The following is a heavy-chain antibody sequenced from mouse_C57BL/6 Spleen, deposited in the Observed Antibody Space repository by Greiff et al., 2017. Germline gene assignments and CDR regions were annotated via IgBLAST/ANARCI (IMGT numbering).Heavy chain of an antibody. V-gene: IGHV1-50*01. D-gene: IGHD2-4*01. CDR1: GYTFTSYW. CDR2: IDPSDSYT. CDR3: ARWEGLRAWFAY. J-gene: IGHJ3*01. Sequence: VQLQQPGAELVKPGASVKLSCKASGYTFTSYWMQWVKQRPGQGLEWIGEIDPSDSYTNYNQKFKGKATLTVDTSSSTAYMQLSSLTSEDSAVYYCARWEGLRAWFAYWGQGTLVTVSA.